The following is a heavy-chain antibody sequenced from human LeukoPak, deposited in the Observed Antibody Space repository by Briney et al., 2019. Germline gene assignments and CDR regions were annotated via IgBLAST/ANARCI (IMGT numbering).Heavy chain of an antibody. D-gene: IGHD3-9*01. J-gene: IGHJ6*03. CDR3: ARTYYDILTGYSYYYMDV. Sequence: SETLSLTCTVSGGSISSYYWRWIRQLAGKGLEWIGRIYTSGSTNYNPSLKSRVTMSVDTSKNQFSLKLSSVTAADTAVYYCARTYYDILTGYSYYYMDVWGKGTTVTVSS. CDR2: IYTSGST. CDR1: GGSISSYY. V-gene: IGHV4-4*07.